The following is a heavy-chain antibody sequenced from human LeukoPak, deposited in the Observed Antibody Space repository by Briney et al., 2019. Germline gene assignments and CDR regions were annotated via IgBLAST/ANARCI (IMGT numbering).Heavy chain of an antibody. D-gene: IGHD3-10*01. CDR2: IWYDGSNK. CDR1: GFTFSSYG. V-gene: IGHV3-33*01. CDR3: ARDVEYYGSGSYYQPAYYFDY. Sequence: GGSLRLSCAASGFTFSSYGMHWVRQAPGKGLEWVAVIWYDGSNKYYADSVKGRFTISRDNSKNTLYLQMNSLRAEDTAVYYCARDVEYYGSGSYYQPAYYFDYWGQGTLVTVSS. J-gene: IGHJ4*02.